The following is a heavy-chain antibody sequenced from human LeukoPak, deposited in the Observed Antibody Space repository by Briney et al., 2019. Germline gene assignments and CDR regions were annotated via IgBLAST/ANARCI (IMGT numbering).Heavy chain of an antibody. CDR2: IYTSGST. CDR3: ARGRDGYNPDFDY. CDR1: GGSISSGSYY. J-gene: IGHJ4*02. V-gene: IGHV4-61*02. Sequence: SETLSLTCTVSGGSISSGSYYWSWIRQPAGKGLEWIGRIYTSGSTNSNPSLKSRVTISVDTSKNQYSLKLSSVTAAETAVYYCARGRDGYNPDFDYWGQGTLVTVSS. D-gene: IGHD5-24*01.